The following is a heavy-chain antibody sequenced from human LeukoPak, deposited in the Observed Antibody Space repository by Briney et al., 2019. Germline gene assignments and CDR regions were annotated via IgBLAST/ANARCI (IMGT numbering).Heavy chain of an antibody. CDR1: GFTFSGSA. D-gene: IGHD3-10*01. CDR2: IRSKANSYAT. V-gene: IGHV3-73*01. Sequence: GGSLRLSCAASGFTFSGSAMHWVRQASGKGLEWVGRIRSKANSYATAYAASVKGRFTISRDDSKNTAYLQMNSLRAEDTAVYYCASTLFYGSGSYYRYNWFDPWGQGTLVTVSS. CDR3: ASTLFYGSGSYYRYNWFDP. J-gene: IGHJ5*02.